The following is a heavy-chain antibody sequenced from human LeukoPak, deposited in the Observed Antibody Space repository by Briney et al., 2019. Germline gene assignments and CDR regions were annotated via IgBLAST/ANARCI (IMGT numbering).Heavy chain of an antibody. CDR1: GGSISKYY. CDR3: ARDPVYCSGGSCYGEYFQH. J-gene: IGHJ1*01. Sequence: PSETLSLTCTVSGGSISKYYWSWIRQPAGKGLEWIGRIFASGSTNYNPSLKSRVTMSVDTSKNQFSLKLSSVTAADTAVYYCARDPVYCSGGSCYGEYFQHWGQGTLVTVSS. D-gene: IGHD2-15*01. V-gene: IGHV4-4*07. CDR2: IFASGST.